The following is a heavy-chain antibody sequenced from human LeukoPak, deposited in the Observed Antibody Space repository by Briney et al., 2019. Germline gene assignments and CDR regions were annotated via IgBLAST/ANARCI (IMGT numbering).Heavy chain of an antibody. CDR2: FDPVDGET. CDR3: ATGYYDILTGVFYFDY. J-gene: IGHJ4*02. Sequence: ASVKVSCKVSGYTLTELSMHWVRQAPGKGLEWMGGFDPVDGETIYAQKFQGRVTMTEDTSTDTAYMELSSLRSEDTAVYYCATGYYDILTGVFYFDYWGQGTLVTVSS. CDR1: GYTLTELS. V-gene: IGHV1-24*01. D-gene: IGHD3-9*01.